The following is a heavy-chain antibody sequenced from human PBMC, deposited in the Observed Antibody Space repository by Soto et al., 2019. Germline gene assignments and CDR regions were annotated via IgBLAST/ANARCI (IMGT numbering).Heavy chain of an antibody. CDR1: GGSISSYY. V-gene: IGHV4-59*08. J-gene: IGHJ5*02. CDR3: ASLVFSAKYFDGLGVSNWFDP. D-gene: IGHD3-9*01. Sequence: SETLSLTCTVSGGSISSYYWIWIRQPPGKGLEWIGYIYYSGSTNYNPSLKSRVTISVDTSKNQFSLKLSSVTAADTAVYYCASLVFSAKYFDGLGVSNWFDPWGQEPLVTVSS. CDR2: IYYSGST.